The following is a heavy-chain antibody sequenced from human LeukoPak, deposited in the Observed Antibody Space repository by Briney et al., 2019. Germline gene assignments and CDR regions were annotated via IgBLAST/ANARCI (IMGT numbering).Heavy chain of an antibody. CDR3: AKDRAYYYDSSGSNYPGCYFQR. CDR1: GFTPISVA. D-gene: IGHD3-22*01. Sequence: PAGSLTLSCVDSGFTPISVAMSWVRQPAGRGLEWVSAISSSGGNAYYADTVKGRFNIARNNSKSTVYLQMNSVRAEDTAVYHCAKDRAYYYDSSGSNYPGCYFQRWGQGTLVIVSS. CDR2: ISSSGGNA. V-gene: IGHV3-23*01. J-gene: IGHJ4*02.